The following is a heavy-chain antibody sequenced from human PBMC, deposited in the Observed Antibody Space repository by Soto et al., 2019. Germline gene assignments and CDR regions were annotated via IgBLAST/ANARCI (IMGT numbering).Heavy chain of an antibody. Sequence: QVQLVQSGAEVKKPGSSVKVSCKASGGTFSSYAISWVRQAPGQGLEWMGGIIPIFGTANYAQKFQGRVTITADESTSTAYMELSSLRSEETAVYYCARGVVRYCSGGSCSYYGMDVWGQGTTVTVSS. CDR1: GGTFSSYA. D-gene: IGHD2-15*01. V-gene: IGHV1-69*01. CDR2: IIPIFGTA. J-gene: IGHJ6*02. CDR3: ARGVVRYCSGGSCSYYGMDV.